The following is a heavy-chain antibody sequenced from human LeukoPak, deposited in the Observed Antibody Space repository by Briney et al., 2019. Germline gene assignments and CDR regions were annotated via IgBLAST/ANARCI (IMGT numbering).Heavy chain of an antibody. D-gene: IGHD3-22*01. CDR1: GGTFSSYA. J-gene: IGHJ4*02. CDR2: IIPIFGTV. V-gene: IGHV1-69*05. CDR3: ARVRDAPYYYDSSGYYLGYYFDY. Sequence: SVKVSCKASGGTFSSYAISWVRQAPGQGLEWMGGIIPIFGTVNYAQKFQGRVTITTDESTSTAYMELSSLRSEDTAVYYCARVRDAPYYYDSSGYYLGYYFDYWGQGTLVTVSS.